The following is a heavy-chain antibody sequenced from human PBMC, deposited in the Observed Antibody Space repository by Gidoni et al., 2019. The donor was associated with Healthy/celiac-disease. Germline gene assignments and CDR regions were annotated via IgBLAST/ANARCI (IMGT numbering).Heavy chain of an antibody. CDR2: IYYSGST. CDR1: GGSISSSSYY. V-gene: IGHV4-39*01. D-gene: IGHD6-13*01. Sequence: QLQLQESGPGLVKPSETLSLTCTVSGGSISSSSYYWGWIRQPPGKGLEWIGSIYYSGSTYYNPSLKSRVTISVDTSKNQFSLKLSSVTAADTAVYYCARDIAAAGMGSFDYWGQGTLVTVSS. CDR3: ARDIAAAGMGSFDY. J-gene: IGHJ4*02.